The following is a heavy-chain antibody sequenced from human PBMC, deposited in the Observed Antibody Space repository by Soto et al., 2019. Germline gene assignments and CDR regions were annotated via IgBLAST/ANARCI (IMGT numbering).Heavy chain of an antibody. Sequence: PGGSLRLSCAASGFIFRNFGMHWVRQAPGKGLECVAVISSTENNKYYADSVKGRFTVSRDNSKNTLDLQMNSLRAEDTALYYCAREYCSSTSCYFHHWGQGTLVTAPQ. J-gene: IGHJ1*01. D-gene: IGHD2-2*01. CDR2: ISSTENNK. CDR3: AREYCSSTSCYFHH. V-gene: IGHV3-30*03. CDR1: GFIFRNFG.